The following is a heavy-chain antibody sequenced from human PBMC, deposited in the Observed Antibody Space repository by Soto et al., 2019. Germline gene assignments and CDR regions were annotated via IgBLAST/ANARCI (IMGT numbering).Heavy chain of an antibody. CDR3: AREAPIAAHTPGYFGY. Sequence: GGSLRLSCAASGFTVSSNYMSWVRQAPGKGLEWVSVISSGGSTYYADPVKRRFTISRDNAKNTLYLQMNSLRAEDTAVYYCAREAPIAAHTPGYFGYWGQGALVTVSS. J-gene: IGHJ4*02. CDR1: GFTVSSNY. V-gene: IGHV3-53*01. D-gene: IGHD6-6*01. CDR2: ISSGGST.